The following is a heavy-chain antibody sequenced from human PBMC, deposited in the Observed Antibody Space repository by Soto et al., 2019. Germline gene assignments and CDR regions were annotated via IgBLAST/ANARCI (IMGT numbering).Heavy chain of an antibody. V-gene: IGHV4-59*08. J-gene: IGHJ4*02. CDR3: ARHPRGHYGDYLRFDY. CDR2: IYYSGRT. D-gene: IGHD4-17*01. CDR1: GGSISSYY. Sequence: QVQLQESGPGLVKPSETLSLTCTVSGGSISSYYWSWIRQPPGKGLEWIGYIYYSGRTNYNPSHKSRVTITVDTSKNQFSLKLSSVPAADTALYYCARHPRGHYGDYLRFDYWGQGTLVTVSS.